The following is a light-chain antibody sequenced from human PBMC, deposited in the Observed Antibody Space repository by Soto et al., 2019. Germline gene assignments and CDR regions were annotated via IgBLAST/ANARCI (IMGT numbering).Light chain of an antibody. CDR1: SGYSNYK. CDR2: VGTGGIVG. V-gene: IGLV9-49*01. J-gene: IGLJ2*01. Sequence: QLVLTQPPSASASLGASVTLTCTLSSGYSNYKVDWYQQRPGKGPRFEMRVGTGGIVGSKGDGIPDRFSVLGSGLNRYLTIKNIQEEDESDYHCRADHGSGSNFVVVFGGGTKVTVL. CDR3: RADHGSGSNFVVV.